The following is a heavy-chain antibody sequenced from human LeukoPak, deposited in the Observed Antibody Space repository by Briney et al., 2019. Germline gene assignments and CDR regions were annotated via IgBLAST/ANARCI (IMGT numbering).Heavy chain of an antibody. D-gene: IGHD1-14*01. Sequence: GESLKISCKGSGNTFTNYWIGWVRQMPGKGLEWMGIIYPGDSDTRYSPSFQGQVTISADKSITTAYLQWSSLKASDTAMYYCAREGGMAVFDQWGQGTQVTVSS. CDR3: AREGGMAVFDQ. CDR1: GNTFTNYW. CDR2: IYPGDSDT. V-gene: IGHV5-51*01. J-gene: IGHJ4*02.